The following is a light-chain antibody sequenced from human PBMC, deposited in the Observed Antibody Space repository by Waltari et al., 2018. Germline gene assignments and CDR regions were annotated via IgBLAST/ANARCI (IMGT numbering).Light chain of an antibody. CDR3: CSYVRNVTWV. CDR1: SSAFGGYSL. CDR2: EDS. V-gene: IGLV2-23*01. J-gene: IGLJ3*02. Sequence: QSALTQPASVSGSPGQSITLSCIGTSSAFGGYSLFSWYQQHPGKAPKLMIYEDSKRPAGVSNRLSGLKTGNTASLTISGLQAEDEADYYCCSYVRNVTWVFGGGTKLTVL.